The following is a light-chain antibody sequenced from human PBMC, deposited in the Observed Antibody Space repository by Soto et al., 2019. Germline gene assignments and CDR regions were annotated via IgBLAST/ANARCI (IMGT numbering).Light chain of an antibody. Sequence: QLPSVSTAPGQKVTISCSGSSSNIVNNYVSWYQQLPGTAPKLLIYDNNKRPSGIPDRFSGSKSGTSATLGITGLQTGDEADYYCGTWDNSLSAVVFGGGTKLTVL. V-gene: IGLV1-51*01. CDR1: SSNIVNNY. CDR3: GTWDNSLSAVV. CDR2: DNN. J-gene: IGLJ2*01.